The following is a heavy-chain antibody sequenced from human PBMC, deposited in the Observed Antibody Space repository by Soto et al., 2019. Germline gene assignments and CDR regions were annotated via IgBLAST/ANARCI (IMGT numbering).Heavy chain of an antibody. Sequence: VKVSCKASGGTFSSYAISWVRQAPGQGLEWMGGIIPIFGTANYAQKFQGRVTITADKSTSTAYMELSSLRSEDTAVYYCAIHYDFWSGYPQYYYYYGMDVWGQGTTVTVSS. CDR2: IIPIFGTA. CDR1: GGTFSSYA. V-gene: IGHV1-69*13. CDR3: AIHYDFWSGYPQYYYYYGMDV. J-gene: IGHJ6*02. D-gene: IGHD3-3*01.